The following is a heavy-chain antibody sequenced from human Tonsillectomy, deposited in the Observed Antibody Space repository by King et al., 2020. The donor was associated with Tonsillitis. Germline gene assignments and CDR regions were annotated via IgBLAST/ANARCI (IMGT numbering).Heavy chain of an antibody. Sequence: VQLVESGAEVKKPGASVKVSCKASGYTFTSYGISWVRQAPGQGLEWMGWISTYNGNTNFAQQLQGRVSMTTDTSTSPAYMELRSLRSDDTAVYYCARDVYYDFWSGFDPWGQGTLVTVSS. J-gene: IGHJ5*02. CDR1: GYTFTSYG. CDR2: ISTYNGNT. CDR3: ARDVYYDFWSGFDP. V-gene: IGHV1-18*01. D-gene: IGHD3-3*01.